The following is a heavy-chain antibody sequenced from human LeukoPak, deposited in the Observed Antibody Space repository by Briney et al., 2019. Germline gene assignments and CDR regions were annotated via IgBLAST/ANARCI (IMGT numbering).Heavy chain of an antibody. V-gene: IGHV4-59*12. J-gene: IGHJ3*02. CDR3: AREADYYDSSGYYGSMGDAFDI. CDR2: IYYSGST. Sequence: PSETLSLTCTVSGGSISSYYWSWIRQPPGKGLEWIGYIYYSGSTNYNPSLKSRVTISVDTSKNQFSLKLSSVTAADTAVYYCAREADYYDSSGYYGSMGDAFDIWGQGTMVTVSS. D-gene: IGHD3-22*01. CDR1: GGSISSYY.